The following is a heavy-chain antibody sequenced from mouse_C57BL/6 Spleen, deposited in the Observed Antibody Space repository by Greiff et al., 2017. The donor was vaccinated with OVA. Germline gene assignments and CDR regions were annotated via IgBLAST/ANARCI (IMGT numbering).Heavy chain of an antibody. V-gene: IGHV1-52*01. D-gene: IGHD1-1*01. J-gene: IGHJ1*03. CDR1: GYTFTSYW. Sequence: QVQLKQPGAELVRPGSSVKLSCKASGYTFTSYWMHWVKQRPIQGLEWIGNIDPSDSETHYNQKFKDKATLTVDKSSSTAYMQLSSLTSEDSAVYYCARQDYYGSSYWYFDVWGTGTTVTVSS. CDR2: IDPSDSET. CDR3: ARQDYYGSSYWYFDV.